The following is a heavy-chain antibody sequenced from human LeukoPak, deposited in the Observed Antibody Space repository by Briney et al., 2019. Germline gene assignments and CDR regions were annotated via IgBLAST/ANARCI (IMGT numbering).Heavy chain of an antibody. D-gene: IGHD3-10*02. CDR3: GHRLVSEYRAVFGTRDAFDI. V-gene: IGHV2-5*02. CDR1: GFSLSTSGVG. Sequence: ESGPTLVNPTQTLTLTCTFSGFSLSTSGVGVGWIRQPPGKALEWLALIYWDDDKRYSPALKSRLTITKDTPKNQVILTMTNMNPVDTATYHCGHRLVSEYRAVFGTRDAFDIWGQGTMVTVSS. J-gene: IGHJ3*02. CDR2: IYWDDDK.